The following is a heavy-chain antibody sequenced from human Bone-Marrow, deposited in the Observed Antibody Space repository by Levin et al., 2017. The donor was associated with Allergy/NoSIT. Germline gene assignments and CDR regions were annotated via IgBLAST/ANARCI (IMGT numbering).Heavy chain of an antibody. J-gene: IGHJ3*02. Sequence: QTGGSLRLSCAASGFTFDDYAMHWVRQAPGKGLEWVSGISWNSGSIGYADSVKGRFTISRDNAKNSLYLQMNSLRAEDTALYYCAKDKTPDYSIAAAKLEPDAFDIWGQGTMVTVSS. D-gene: IGHD6-13*01. V-gene: IGHV3-9*01. CDR2: ISWNSGSI. CDR3: AKDKTPDYSIAAAKLEPDAFDI. CDR1: GFTFDDYA.